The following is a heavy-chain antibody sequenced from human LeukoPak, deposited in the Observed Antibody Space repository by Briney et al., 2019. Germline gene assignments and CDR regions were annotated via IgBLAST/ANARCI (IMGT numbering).Heavy chain of an antibody. CDR1: GGSISSSSYY. CDR2: IYYSGST. Sequence: SETLSLTCTVSGGSISSSSYYWGWIRQPPGKGLEWIGSIYYSGSTYYNPSLKSRVTISVDTSKNQFSLKLSSVTAADTAVYYCARMSGVVVAATPHDAFDIWGQGTMVTVSS. CDR3: ARMSGVVVAATPHDAFDI. J-gene: IGHJ3*02. V-gene: IGHV4-39*01. D-gene: IGHD2-15*01.